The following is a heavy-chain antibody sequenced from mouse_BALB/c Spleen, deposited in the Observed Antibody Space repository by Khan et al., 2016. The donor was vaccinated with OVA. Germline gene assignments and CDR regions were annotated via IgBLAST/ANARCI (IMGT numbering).Heavy chain of an antibody. J-gene: IGHJ2*01. CDR1: GDSITSGY. V-gene: IGHV3-8*02. CDR3: ASFSSDYDFYFDY. CDR2: INYSGRT. Sequence: EVQLQESGPSLVKPSQTLSLTCSVSGDSITSGYWNWIRKFPGNKLEYMGYINYSGRTYYYPSLISRISITRDTSNNHYYLHLKSITPKDTDTYVCASFSSDYDFYFDYWGQGTTLTVSS. D-gene: IGHD2-4*01.